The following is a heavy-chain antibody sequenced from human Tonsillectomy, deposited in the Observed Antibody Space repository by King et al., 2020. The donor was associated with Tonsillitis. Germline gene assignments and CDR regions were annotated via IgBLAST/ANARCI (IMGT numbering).Heavy chain of an antibody. CDR3: ARVYNYYYYMDV. V-gene: IGHV3-48*03. J-gene: IGHJ6*03. CDR2: ISSSGFTI. Sequence: QLVQSGGGLVQPGGSLRLSCAASGFTFSSYEMNWVRQAPGKGLEWVSYISSSGFTIYYADSVKGRFTISRDNAKNSLYLQMNSLRAEDTAVYYWARVYNYYYYMDVWGKGTTVTVSS. CDR1: GFTFSSYE.